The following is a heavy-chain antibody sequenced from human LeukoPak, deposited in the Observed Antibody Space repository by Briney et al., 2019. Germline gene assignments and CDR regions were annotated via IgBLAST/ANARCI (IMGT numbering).Heavy chain of an antibody. CDR1: GYTFTSYA. CDR3: ARTGRSGGRLGYYYYYMDV. D-gene: IGHD2-15*01. V-gene: IGHV7-4-1*02. CDR2: INTNTGNP. J-gene: IGHJ6*03. Sequence: ASVKVSCKASGYTFTSYAMNWVRQAPGQGLEWMGWINTNTGNPTYAQGFTGRFVFSLDTSVSTAYLQISSLKAEDTAVYYCARTGRSGGRLGYYYYYMDVWGKGTTVTVSS.